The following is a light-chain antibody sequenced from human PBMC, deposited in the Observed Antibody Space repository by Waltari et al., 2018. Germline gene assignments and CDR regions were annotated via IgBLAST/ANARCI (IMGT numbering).Light chain of an antibody. V-gene: IGKV4-1*01. CDR2: WAS. CDR1: QSLLYSSNNENF. J-gene: IGKJ1*01. CDR3: HQYYTTPWT. Sequence: EIVLTQSPDSLAVSLGERATINCKSSQSLLYSSNNENFLAWYQPRPGQPPKLLIYWASTREPGVPDRFSGSGSGTDFTLTISRLQAEDVAVYFCHQYYTTPWTFGQGTRVEI.